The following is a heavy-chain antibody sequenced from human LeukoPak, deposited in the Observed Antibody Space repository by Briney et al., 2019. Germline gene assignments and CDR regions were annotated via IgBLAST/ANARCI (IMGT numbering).Heavy chain of an antibody. CDR2: IRSDATTT. CDR1: GFTFINAW. Sequence: HSGGSLTLSCAASGFTFINAWMTWVRQAPGKGLVWASHIRSDATTTTYADSVKGRFTISRDNAKNTLYLQMNSLRAEDTAVYYCARDNSYGSDVWGQGTTVTVSS. CDR3: ARDNSYGSDV. V-gene: IGHV3-74*01. J-gene: IGHJ6*02.